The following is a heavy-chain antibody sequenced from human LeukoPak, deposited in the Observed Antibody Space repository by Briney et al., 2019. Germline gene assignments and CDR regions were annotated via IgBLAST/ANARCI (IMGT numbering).Heavy chain of an antibody. CDR2: IIPILGIA. J-gene: IGHJ2*01. Sequence: GASVEVSCKASGGTFSSYAISRVRQVPGQGLEWMGRIIPILGIANYAQKFQGRVTITADKSTSTAYMELSSLRSEDTAVYYCARVGVGWYFDLWGRGTLVTVSS. D-gene: IGHD2-8*01. CDR3: ARVGVGWYFDL. CDR1: GGTFSSYA. V-gene: IGHV1-69*04.